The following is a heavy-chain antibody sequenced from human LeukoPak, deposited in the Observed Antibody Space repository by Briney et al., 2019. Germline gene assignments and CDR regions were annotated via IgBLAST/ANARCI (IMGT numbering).Heavy chain of an antibody. D-gene: IGHD6-19*01. CDR1: GFTFSSYA. V-gene: IGHV3-64*01. CDR3: ARVSSGWYYFDY. J-gene: IGHJ4*02. Sequence: PGGSLRLSCAASGFTFSSYAMHWVRQAPGKGLEYVSGISSNGGSTYYANSVKGRLTISRDNSKTTLYLQMGSLGAEDMAVYFCARVSSGWYYFDYWGQGTLVTVSS. CDR2: ISSNGGST.